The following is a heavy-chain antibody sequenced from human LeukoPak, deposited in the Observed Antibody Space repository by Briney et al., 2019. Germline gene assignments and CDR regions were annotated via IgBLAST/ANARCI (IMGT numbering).Heavy chain of an antibody. Sequence: GESLRLSCAASGLTFTDFWTNWVRLAPGRGLEWLANINPDGNEKYYVDSVKGRFAMARDNAKKEVHREMNSLRADDTGVYYCSGRDSSRSPRAYWGQGTLVSVSS. CDR3: SGRDSSRSPRAY. V-gene: IGHV3-7*01. CDR2: INPDGNEK. D-gene: IGHD6-13*01. CDR1: GLTFTDFW. J-gene: IGHJ4*02.